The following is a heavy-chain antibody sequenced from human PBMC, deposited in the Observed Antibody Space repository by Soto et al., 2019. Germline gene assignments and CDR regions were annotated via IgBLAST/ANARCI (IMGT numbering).Heavy chain of an antibody. V-gene: IGHV3-23*01. D-gene: IGHD1-1*01. CDR3: AKRFPLSTIFDAFDV. CDR2: ISGRGGTT. J-gene: IGHJ3*01. CDR1: GFTFSSFA. Sequence: QLLESGGDLVQPGGSLRLSCVASGFTFSSFAMNWIRQAPGKGLEWVCDISGRGGTTHYAEAVKGRFTISRDNSKNLVYLQMNSLTADDTAIYYCAKRFPLSTIFDAFDVWGHGTAVTISS.